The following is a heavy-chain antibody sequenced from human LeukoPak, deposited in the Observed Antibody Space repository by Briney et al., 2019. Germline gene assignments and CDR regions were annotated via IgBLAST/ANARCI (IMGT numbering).Heavy chain of an antibody. V-gene: IGHV4-34*01. Sequence: SETLSLTCAVYGGSFSGYYWSWIRQPPGKGLEWIGEINHSGSTNYNPSLKSRVTISVDTSKNQFSLKLSSVTAADTAVYYCARANSSGWYYFDNWGQGTLVTVSS. CDR2: INHSGST. CDR3: ARANSSGWYYFDN. J-gene: IGHJ4*02. D-gene: IGHD6-19*01. CDR1: GGSFSGYY.